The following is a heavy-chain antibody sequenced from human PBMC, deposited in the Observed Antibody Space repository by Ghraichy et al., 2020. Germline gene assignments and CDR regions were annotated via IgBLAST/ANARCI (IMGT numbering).Heavy chain of an antibody. V-gene: IGHV4-61*01. CDR2: IYYSGST. J-gene: IGHJ3*02. D-gene: IGHD1-7*01. CDR3: ARDAPGGNWNYVPHAFDI. CDR1: GGSVSSGSYY. Sequence: SETLSLTCTVSGGSVSSGSYYWSWIRQPPGKGLEWIGYIYYSGSTNYNPSLKSRVTISVDTSKNQFSLKLSSVTAADTAVYYCARDAPGGNWNYVPHAFDIWGQGTMASVSS.